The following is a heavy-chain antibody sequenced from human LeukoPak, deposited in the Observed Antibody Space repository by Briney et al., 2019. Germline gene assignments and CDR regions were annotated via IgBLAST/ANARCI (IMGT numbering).Heavy chain of an antibody. CDR1: AGSISSYY. Sequence: SETLSLTCTVSAGSISSYYWSWLRQSPGKGLEWIGYIYYSGSTNYNPSLQNRVTISVDTSKNQFSLRLSSVTTADTAVYYCARGRPGSGTYYPFDYWGQGTLVTVSS. CDR3: ARGRPGSGTYYPFDY. D-gene: IGHD3-10*01. J-gene: IGHJ4*02. V-gene: IGHV4-59*01. CDR2: IYYSGST.